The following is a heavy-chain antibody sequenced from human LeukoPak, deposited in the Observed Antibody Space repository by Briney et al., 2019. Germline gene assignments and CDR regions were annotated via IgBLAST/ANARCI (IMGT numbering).Heavy chain of an antibody. Sequence: GASVNVSCKASGYTFTIYAIHWERQAPGQRLEWMGWINAGNGNTKYSQKFQGRVTITRDTSASTAYMELSSLRSEDTAVYYCAREGPIMYYFDYWGQGTLVTVSS. V-gene: IGHV1-3*01. J-gene: IGHJ4*02. CDR1: GYTFTIYA. CDR2: INAGNGNT. CDR3: AREGPIMYYFDY.